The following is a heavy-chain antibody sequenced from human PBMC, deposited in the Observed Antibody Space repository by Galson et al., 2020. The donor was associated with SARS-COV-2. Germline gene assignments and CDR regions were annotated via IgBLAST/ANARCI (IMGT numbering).Heavy chain of an antibody. CDR3: ARESPPGRGGDYGIYFDY. D-gene: IGHD4-17*01. J-gene: IGHJ4*02. CDR2: IIPIFGTA. Sequence: ASVKVSCKASGGTFSGYAISWVRQAPGQGLEWMGGIIPIFGTANYAQKFQGRVTITTDESTSTAYMELSSLRSEDTAVYYCARESPPGRGGDYGIYFDYWGQGTLVTVSS. V-gene: IGHV1-69*05. CDR1: GGTFSGYA.